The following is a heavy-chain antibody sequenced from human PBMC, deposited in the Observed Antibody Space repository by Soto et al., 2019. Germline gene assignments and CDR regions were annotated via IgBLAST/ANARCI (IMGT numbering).Heavy chain of an antibody. CDR2: ISDSGGSA. D-gene: IGHD2-15*01. Sequence: GGSLRLSCAASGFTFSIYGMSWVRQVPGKGLEWVSTISDSGGSAYYADSVKGRFTISRDNSKNTLYLQMNSLRAEDTAVYYCARPYGGKIGDAPDLWGQGTMVTVSS. CDR3: ARPYGGKIGDAPDL. V-gene: IGHV3-23*01. CDR1: GFTFSIYG. J-gene: IGHJ3*01.